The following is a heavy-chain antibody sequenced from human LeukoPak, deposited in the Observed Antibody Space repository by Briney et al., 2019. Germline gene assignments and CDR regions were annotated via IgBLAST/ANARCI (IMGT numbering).Heavy chain of an antibody. V-gene: IGHV4-4*02. CDR3: ARDRVHDSDY. Sequence: SETLSLTCAVSGGSVSRNWWSWVRQPPGKGLEWIGEIHHSGGTNYNPSLKSRVTMSLDKSNNQFSLKLSSVTAADTAVYYCARDRVHDSDYWGQGILVIVSS. CDR2: IHHSGGT. CDR1: GGSVSRNW. D-gene: IGHD2-21*02. J-gene: IGHJ4*02.